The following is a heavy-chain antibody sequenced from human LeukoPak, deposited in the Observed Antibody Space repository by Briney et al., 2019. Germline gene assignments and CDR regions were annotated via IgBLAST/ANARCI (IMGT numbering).Heavy chain of an antibody. CDR1: GGSISLSYYY. J-gene: IGHJ5*02. V-gene: IGHV4-39*07. Sequence: SETLSLTCSVSGGSISLSYYYWGWIRQPPGKALEWIGSVYYSGTTSYNPSLKSRVTISVDMSKNHFSLRLSSVTAADTAVYYCAREGPYYYDSSGYYPWGQGTLVTVSS. D-gene: IGHD3-22*01. CDR3: AREGPYYYDSSGYYP. CDR2: VYYSGTT.